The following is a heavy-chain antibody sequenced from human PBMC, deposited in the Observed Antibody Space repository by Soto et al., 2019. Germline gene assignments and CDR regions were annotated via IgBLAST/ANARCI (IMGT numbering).Heavy chain of an antibody. Sequence: PSETLSLTCTVSGGSISSSSYYWDWIRQPPGKGLEWIGSIHYSGSTYYNPSLKSRVTISVDTSKNQFSLKVSSVTAADTAVYYCARGGRRSPGMDVWCQGTTVT. J-gene: IGHJ6*02. CDR2: IHYSGST. V-gene: IGHV4-39*01. CDR1: GGSISSSSYY. CDR3: ARGGRRSPGMDV. D-gene: IGHD3-16*01.